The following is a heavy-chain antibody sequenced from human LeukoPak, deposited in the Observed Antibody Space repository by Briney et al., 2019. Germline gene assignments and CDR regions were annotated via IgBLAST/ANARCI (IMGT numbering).Heavy chain of an antibody. D-gene: IGHD1-26*01. CDR1: GYTFTSYG. J-gene: IGHJ5*02. V-gene: IGHV1-18*01. Sequence: ASVKVSCKASGYTFTSYGISWVRQAPGQGLEWMGWISAYNGNTNYAQKLQGRVTMTTDTSTSTAYMELRSLRSDDTAVYYCARHLPSGSPRYNWFDPWGQGTLVTVSS. CDR2: ISAYNGNT. CDR3: ARHLPSGSPRYNWFDP.